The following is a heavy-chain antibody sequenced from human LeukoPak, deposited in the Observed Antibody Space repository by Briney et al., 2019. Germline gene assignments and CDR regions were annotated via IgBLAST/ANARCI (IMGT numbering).Heavy chain of an antibody. Sequence: SETLSVTCTVSGGSISSGGYYCSWIRQHPGKGLEWIGYIYYSGSTYYNPSLKSRVTISVDTSKNQFSLKLSSVTAADTAVYYCARVIGRGYGNHWGQGTLVTVSS. CDR3: ARVIGRGYGNH. V-gene: IGHV4-31*03. CDR2: IYYSGST. J-gene: IGHJ5*02. D-gene: IGHD4-17*01. CDR1: GGSISSGGYY.